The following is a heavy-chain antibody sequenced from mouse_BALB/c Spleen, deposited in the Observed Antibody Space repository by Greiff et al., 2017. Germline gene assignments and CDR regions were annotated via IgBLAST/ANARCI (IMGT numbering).Heavy chain of an antibody. J-gene: IGHJ3*01. CDR1: GYSITSGYY. V-gene: IGHV3-6*02. Sequence: ESGPGLVKPSQSLSLTCSVTGYSITSGYYWNWIRQFPGNKLEWMGYISYDGSNNYNPSLKNRISITRDTSKNQFFLKLNSVTTEDTATYYCARATTAYEGFAYWGQGTLVTVSA. CDR2: ISYDGSN. CDR3: ARATTAYEGFAY. D-gene: IGHD1-2*01.